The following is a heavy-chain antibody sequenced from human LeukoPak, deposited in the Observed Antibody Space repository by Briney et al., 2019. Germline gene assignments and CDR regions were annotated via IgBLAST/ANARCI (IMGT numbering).Heavy chain of an antibody. J-gene: IGHJ4*02. CDR1: GYTFTASY. D-gene: IGHD1-26*01. V-gene: IGHV1-46*01. CDR2: ANPTSGRT. CDR3: AREPTSGSCYFDY. Sequence: GASVKVSCKASGYTFTASYLHWVRQAPGQGLEWMGMANPTSGRTNYAQKFRGRVTMTRDTSTSTVYMELTSLRSEDTAVYYCAREPTSGSCYFDYWGLGTLVTVSS.